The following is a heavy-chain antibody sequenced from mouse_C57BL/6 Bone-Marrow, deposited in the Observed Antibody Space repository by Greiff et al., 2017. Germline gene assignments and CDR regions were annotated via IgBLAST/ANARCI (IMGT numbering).Heavy chain of an antibody. CDR3: ARFSSYPMEY. D-gene: IGHD2-12*01. Sequence: QVPLQQSGAELAKPGASVKLSCKASGYTFTSYWLHWVKQRPGQGLEWIGYITPSSGYTKYHQKFKDKATLTADKYSSTAYMQLSSLTYDDSAVYYCARFSSYPMEYGGQGTSVTVSS. CDR2: ITPSSGYT. J-gene: IGHJ4*01. CDR1: GYTFTSYW. V-gene: IGHV1-7*01.